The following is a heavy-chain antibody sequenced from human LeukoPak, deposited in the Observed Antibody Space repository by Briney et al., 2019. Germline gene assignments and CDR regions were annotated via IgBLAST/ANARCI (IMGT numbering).Heavy chain of an antibody. CDR1: GFTFSSYG. CDR3: AKVKGVSCGGDCSPDFDY. D-gene: IGHD2-21*02. V-gene: IGHV3-30*18. CDR2: ISYDGSKK. J-gene: IGHJ4*02. Sequence: GGSLRLSCAASGFTFSSYGMHWVRQAPGKGLEWVAVISYDGSKKYYADSVMGRFTISRDYSKSTLYLQMNSLRADDTAVYYCAKVKGVSCGGDCSPDFDYWGQGTLVTVSS.